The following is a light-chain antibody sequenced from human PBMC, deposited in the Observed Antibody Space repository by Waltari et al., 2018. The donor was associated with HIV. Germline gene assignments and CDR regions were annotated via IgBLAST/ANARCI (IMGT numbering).Light chain of an antibody. CDR2: EVS. J-gene: IGLJ3*02. CDR1: SGDVGGYHY. Sequence: QSALTQPASMSGSPGQSITISCTGTSGDVGGYHYVSWYQQHPGKAPKLMIYEVSNRPSGVSNRFSGSKSGNTASLTISGLQAEDEADYYCSSYTSSSTLVFGGGTKLTVL. V-gene: IGLV2-14*01. CDR3: SSYTSSSTLV.